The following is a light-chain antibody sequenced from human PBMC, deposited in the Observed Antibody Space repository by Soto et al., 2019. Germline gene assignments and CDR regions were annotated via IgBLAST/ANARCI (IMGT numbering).Light chain of an antibody. J-gene: IGKJ1*01. V-gene: IGKV3-20*01. Sequence: EIVLMQSPGPRSLSPGERAALTCRASQSVSSSYLAWYQQKPGQPPRLLIYGASSRATGIPDRFSGSGSGTDFTLTISRLEPEDFAVYYCQQYGSSPRTFGQGTKVDIK. CDR2: GAS. CDR1: QSVSSSY. CDR3: QQYGSSPRT.